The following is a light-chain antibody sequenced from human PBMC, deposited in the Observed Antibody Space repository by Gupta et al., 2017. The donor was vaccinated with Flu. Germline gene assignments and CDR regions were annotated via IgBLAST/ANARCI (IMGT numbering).Light chain of an antibody. J-gene: IGLJ3*02. V-gene: IGLV3-1*01. CDR3: QAWDNNAWV. CDR2: QDN. Sequence: SYQLTQPPSVSVSPGQTAIITCSGNRLGDKYTSWYRHKPGQPPVLVIYQDNKRPSGISERVSGSNSGSTATLTISGTQAMDEADYYCQAWDNNAWVFGGRTRLTVL. CDR1: RLGDKY.